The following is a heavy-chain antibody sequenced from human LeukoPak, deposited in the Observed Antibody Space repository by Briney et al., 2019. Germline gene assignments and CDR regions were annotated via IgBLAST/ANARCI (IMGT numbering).Heavy chain of an antibody. CDR1: GFTFNSYS. V-gene: IGHV3-23*01. D-gene: IGHD3-22*01. Sequence: GGSLRLSCAASGFTFNSYSMNWVRQAPGKGLEWVSGLSASGGLTYYADSVKGRFTISRDNSKNTLYLQMNSLRADDTAVYYCAKGGSSYSEMDYWGQGTLVTVSS. J-gene: IGHJ4*02. CDR3: AKGGSSYSEMDY. CDR2: LSASGGLT.